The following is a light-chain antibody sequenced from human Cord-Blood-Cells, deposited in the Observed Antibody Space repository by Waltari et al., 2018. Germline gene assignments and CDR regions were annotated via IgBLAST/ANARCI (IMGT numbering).Light chain of an antibody. Sequence: EIVMTQSPATLSVSPGERATLSCRASQSCSSNLAWYQQKPGQSPRRLIYGASTRANGIPARFSGSGSGTEFTLTISSLQSEDFAVYYCQQYNNWPPLTFGGGTKVEIK. CDR1: QSCSSN. V-gene: IGKV3-15*01. J-gene: IGKJ4*01. CDR3: QQYNNWPPLT. CDR2: GAS.